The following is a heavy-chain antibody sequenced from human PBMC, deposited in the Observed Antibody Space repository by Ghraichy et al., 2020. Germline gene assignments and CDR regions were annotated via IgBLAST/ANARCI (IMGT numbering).Heavy chain of an antibody. CDR1: GGSFSGYY. J-gene: IGHJ5*02. CDR2: INHSGST. D-gene: IGHD3-22*01. Sequence: SETLSLTCAVYGGSFSGYYWSWIRQPPGKGLEWIGEINHSGSTNYNPSLKSRVTISVDTSKNQFSLKLSSVTAADTAVYYCARGRLTKKYYYDSSGYSNWFDPWGQGTLVTVSS. CDR3: ARGRLTKKYYYDSSGYSNWFDP. V-gene: IGHV4-34*01.